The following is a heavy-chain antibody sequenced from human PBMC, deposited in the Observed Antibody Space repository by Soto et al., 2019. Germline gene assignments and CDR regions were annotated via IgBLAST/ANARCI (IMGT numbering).Heavy chain of an antibody. V-gene: IGHV3-30*18. CDR3: AKGSGYGNDYYYYYGMDV. CDR2: ISYDGSNK. CDR1: GFTFSRYG. J-gene: IGHJ6*02. D-gene: IGHD5-12*01. Sequence: GAPKLSFSSSGFTFSRYGLHWVRQASGKGLEWVAVISYDGSNKYYADSVKGRFTISRDNSKNTLYLQMNSLRAEDTAVYYCAKGSGYGNDYYYYYGMDVWGQGTTVTVS.